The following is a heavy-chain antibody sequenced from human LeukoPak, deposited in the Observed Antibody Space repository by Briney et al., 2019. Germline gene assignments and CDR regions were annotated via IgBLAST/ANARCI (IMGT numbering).Heavy chain of an antibody. V-gene: IGHV1-18*01. Sequence: ASVKGSCKASGYTFTSYGISWVRQAPGQGLEWMGWISAYNGNTKHAQKLQGRVTMTTDTSTSTAYMELRSLRSDDTAVYYCARVRPTGSDILTGHNWFDPWGQGTLVTVSS. D-gene: IGHD3-9*01. J-gene: IGHJ5*02. CDR2: ISAYNGNT. CDR3: ARVRPTGSDILTGHNWFDP. CDR1: GYTFTSYG.